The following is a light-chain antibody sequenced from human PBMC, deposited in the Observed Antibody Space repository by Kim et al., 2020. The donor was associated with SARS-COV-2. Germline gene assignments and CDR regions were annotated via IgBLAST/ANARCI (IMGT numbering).Light chain of an antibody. V-gene: IGKV3-20*01. Sequence: SPGERATLSCGASQSVSSNYLAWYQQKPGQAPRLLIYGASSRATGIPDRFSGNGSGTDFTLTISRLEPEDFAVYYCQQYGSSPRTFGQGTKVDIK. CDR2: GAS. CDR3: QQYGSSPRT. CDR1: QSVSSNY. J-gene: IGKJ1*01.